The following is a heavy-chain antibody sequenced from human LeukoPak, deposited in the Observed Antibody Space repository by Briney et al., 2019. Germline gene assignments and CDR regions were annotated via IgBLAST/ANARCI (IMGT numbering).Heavy chain of an antibody. D-gene: IGHD3-10*01. CDR1: GYSISSGYY. CDR3: ARATGYYYGSGSQEKQFDY. J-gene: IGHJ4*02. V-gene: IGHV4-38-2*02. Sequence: SETPSLTCTVSGYSISSGYYWGWIRQPPGKGLEWIGSIYHSGSTYYNPSLKSRVTISVDTSKNQFSLKLSSVTAADTAVYYCARATGYYYGSGSQEKQFDYWGQGTLVTVSS. CDR2: IYHSGST.